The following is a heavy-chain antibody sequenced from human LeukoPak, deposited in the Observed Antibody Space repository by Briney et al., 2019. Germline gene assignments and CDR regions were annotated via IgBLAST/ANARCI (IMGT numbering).Heavy chain of an antibody. CDR1: VGTFTSYA. CDR2: IIPIFGTA. Sequence: GASLKVSCKASVGTFTSYAIIWVRHSPGQGLEWMGGIIPIFGTANYAQKFQGRVTITADKSTSTAYMELSSLRSEDTAVYYCARWAAADGFAAEGYWGQGTLVTVSS. V-gene: IGHV1-69*06. CDR3: ARWAAADGFAAEGY. D-gene: IGHD6-13*01. J-gene: IGHJ4*02.